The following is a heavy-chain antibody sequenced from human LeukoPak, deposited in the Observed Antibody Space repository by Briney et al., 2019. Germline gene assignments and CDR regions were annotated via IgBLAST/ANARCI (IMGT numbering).Heavy chain of an antibody. D-gene: IGHD2-2*01. CDR1: GYTFTSYY. Sequence: ASVRVSCKASGYTFTSYYMHWVRQAPGQGLEWMGLIIPSGGSTHYAQTFQGRVTMTRDTSTSTVYMQLSRLRSEDTAAYYCATETTADALDYWGQGTLVTVSS. J-gene: IGHJ4*02. CDR2: IIPSGGST. V-gene: IGHV1-46*01. CDR3: ATETTADALDY.